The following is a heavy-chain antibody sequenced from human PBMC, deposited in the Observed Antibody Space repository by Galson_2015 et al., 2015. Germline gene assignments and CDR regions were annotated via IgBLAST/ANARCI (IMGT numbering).Heavy chain of an antibody. J-gene: IGHJ4*02. CDR2: IRYDGSGK. Sequence: SLRLSCAASGFTFSTYGMHWVRQAPGKGLEWVAVIRYDGSGKDYADSVKGRFTISRDNSKNTVSLQMNSLKAEDTAVYYCATDQYYYGSGNYYNPEYWGQGTLVTVSS. D-gene: IGHD3-10*01. CDR1: GFTFSTYG. CDR3: ATDQYYYGSGNYYNPEY. V-gene: IGHV3-33*08.